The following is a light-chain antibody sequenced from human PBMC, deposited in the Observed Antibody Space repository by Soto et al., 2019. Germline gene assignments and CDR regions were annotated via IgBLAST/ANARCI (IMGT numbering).Light chain of an antibody. J-gene: IGKJ1*01. Sequence: EIQMPQSPSTLSASVGDRVTITCRASQSISTWLAWYKQKPGKAPKILIYHASILESGVPSRFSGSGSGTEFTLTISSLQPEEFATYDCQQYNSYSTFGQGTKVDIK. CDR3: QQYNSYST. V-gene: IGKV1-5*01. CDR2: HAS. CDR1: QSISTW.